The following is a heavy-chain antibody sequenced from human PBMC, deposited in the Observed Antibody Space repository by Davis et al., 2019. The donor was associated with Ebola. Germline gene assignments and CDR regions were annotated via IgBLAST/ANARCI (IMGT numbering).Heavy chain of an antibody. CDR3: ARHFVGKLFGMDV. Sequence: GESLKISCKGSGYSFTSYWIGWVRQMPGKGLEWMGIIYPGDSYTDYSPSFHGHVSISTDKSINTAYLQWNSLKASDTAMYFCARHFVGKLFGMDVWGQGTTVTVSS. D-gene: IGHD3-3*01. CDR2: IYPGDSYT. J-gene: IGHJ6*02. V-gene: IGHV5-51*01. CDR1: GYSFTSYW.